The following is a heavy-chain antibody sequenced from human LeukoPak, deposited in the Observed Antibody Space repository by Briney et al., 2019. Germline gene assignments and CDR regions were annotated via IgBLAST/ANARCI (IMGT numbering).Heavy chain of an antibody. V-gene: IGHV3-21*04. CDR1: GFTFSTYT. J-gene: IGHJ4*02. Sequence: GGSLRLSCAASGFTFSTYTMNWVRQAPGKGLEWVSSISSSGSYIYYADSVKGRFTISRDNAKNSLYLQMNSLRADDTAIYYCAKDAAAAGSAYYFEYWGQGTLVTVSS. CDR3: AKDAAAAGSAYYFEY. CDR2: ISSSGSYI. D-gene: IGHD6-13*01.